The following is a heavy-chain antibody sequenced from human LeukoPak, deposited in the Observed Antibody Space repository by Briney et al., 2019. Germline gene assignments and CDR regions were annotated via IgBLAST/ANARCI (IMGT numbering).Heavy chain of an antibody. J-gene: IGHJ4*02. V-gene: IGHV1-69*04. CDR2: IIPILGIA. D-gene: IGHD2-21*02. CDR1: GGTFSSYT. Sequence: SVKVSCKASGGTFSSYTISGVRQAPGQGLEWMGRIIPILGIANYAQKFQGRVTITADKSTSTAYMELSSLRSEDTAVYYCARERGDYVSLNFDYWGQGTLVTVSS. CDR3: ARERGDYVSLNFDY.